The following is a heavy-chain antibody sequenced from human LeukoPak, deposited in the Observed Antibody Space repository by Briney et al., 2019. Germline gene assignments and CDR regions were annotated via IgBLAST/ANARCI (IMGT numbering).Heavy chain of an antibody. CDR3: AKDSSSWYSVYYYYMDV. CDR1: GFDFGRYW. D-gene: IGHD6-13*01. J-gene: IGHJ6*03. V-gene: IGHV3-23*01. Sequence: GGSLRLSCAASGFDFGRYWMSWVRQAPGKGLEWVSAISGSGGSTYYADSVKGRFTISRDNSKNTLYLQMNSLRAEDTAVYYCAKDSSSWYSVYYYYMDVWGKGTTVTVSS. CDR2: ISGSGGST.